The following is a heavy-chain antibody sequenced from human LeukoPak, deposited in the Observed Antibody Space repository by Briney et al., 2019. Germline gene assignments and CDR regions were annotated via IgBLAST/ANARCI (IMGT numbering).Heavy chain of an antibody. D-gene: IGHD1-14*01. CDR2: ISFDGSNK. CDR1: GFTFGSYD. Sequence: PGGSLGLSCAASGFTFGSYDMHWVRQAPGKGLEWVTLISFDGSNKYYADSVKGRFTISRDISKNTLYLQMNSLRTEDTAVYYCAKGHTGTSALDYWGQGTLVAVSS. V-gene: IGHV3-30*18. J-gene: IGHJ4*02. CDR3: AKGHTGTSALDY.